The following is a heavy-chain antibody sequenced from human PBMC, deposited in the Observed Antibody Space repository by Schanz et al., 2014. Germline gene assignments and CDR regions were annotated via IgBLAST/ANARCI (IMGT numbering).Heavy chain of an antibody. D-gene: IGHD2-15*01. CDR2: ISGDGGST. CDR1: GFTFTTNA. V-gene: IGHV3-23*04. J-gene: IGHJ4*02. CDR3: AKVREWWPYYFDY. Sequence: EVQLVESGGGLVQPGGSLRLSCAASGFTFTTNAMSWVRRPPGKGLEWVSAISGDGGSTYFADSVKGRFTISRDNSDNTLFLQMNSLRAEDTAVYYCAKVREWWPYYFDYWGQGTLVTVSS.